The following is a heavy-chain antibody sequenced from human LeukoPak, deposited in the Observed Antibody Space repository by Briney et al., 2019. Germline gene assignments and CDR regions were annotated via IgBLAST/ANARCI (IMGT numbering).Heavy chain of an antibody. D-gene: IGHD3-9*01. CDR2: INSDGSST. V-gene: IGHV3-74*01. Sequence: GGSLRLSCAASGFTFSSYWMHWVRHAPGKGLVWVSRINSDGSSTSYADSVKGRFTISRDNAKNTLYLQMNSLRAEDTAVYYCAREYYDILTGYSWGYYFDYWGQGTLVTVSS. CDR1: GFTFSSYW. J-gene: IGHJ4*02. CDR3: AREYYDILTGYSWGYYFDY.